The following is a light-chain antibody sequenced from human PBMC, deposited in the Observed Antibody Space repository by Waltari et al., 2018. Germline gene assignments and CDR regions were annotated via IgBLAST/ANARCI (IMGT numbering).Light chain of an antibody. Sequence: EVVLTQSPGTLSLSPGESATLSCRASQSFGSTYLAWYQQKPGQAPRLRIYGASTRATGIPDRFSGSGSGTDFTLTISRLEPEDFAVYYCQQYGTSPQTFGQGTKVEIK. CDR3: QQYGTSPQT. CDR1: QSFGSTY. CDR2: GAS. J-gene: IGKJ1*01. V-gene: IGKV3-20*01.